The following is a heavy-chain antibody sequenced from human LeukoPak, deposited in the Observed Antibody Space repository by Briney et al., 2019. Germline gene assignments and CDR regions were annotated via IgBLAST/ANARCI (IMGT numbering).Heavy chain of an antibody. Sequence: SQTPSLTCTVSGGSISSGSYYWSWIRQPAGKGLEWIGRFYTSGSTDYNPSLKSRVTISVDTSKNQFSLKLSSVTAAGTAVYYCAREGEYSNRLDPWGQGTLVTVSS. CDR3: AREGEYSNRLDP. D-gene: IGHD4-11*01. J-gene: IGHJ5*02. CDR2: FYTSGST. CDR1: GGSISSGSYY. V-gene: IGHV4-61*02.